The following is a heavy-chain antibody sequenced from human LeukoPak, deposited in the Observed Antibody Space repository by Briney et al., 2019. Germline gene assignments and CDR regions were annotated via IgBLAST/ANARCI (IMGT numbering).Heavy chain of an antibody. D-gene: IGHD3-10*01. CDR1: GFIFSNYG. CDR3: AKRPYGSQI. CDR2: ISGSGGST. V-gene: IGHV3-23*01. J-gene: IGHJ3*02. Sequence: GGSLRLSCAASGFIFSNYGMNWVRQAPGKGLEWVSAISGSGGSTYYADSVKGRFTISRDNSKNTLYLQMNSLRAEDTAVYYCAKRPYGSQIWGQGTMVTVSS.